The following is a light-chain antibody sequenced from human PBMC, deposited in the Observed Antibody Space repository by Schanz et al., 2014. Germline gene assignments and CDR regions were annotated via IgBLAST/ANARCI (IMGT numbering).Light chain of an antibody. CDR2: DVS. Sequence: QSALTQPPSASGAPGQSVTISCTGTSSDVGGYNYVSWYQQHPGKAPKLMIYDVSNRPSGVSNRFSGSKSANTASLTISGLQAEDEADYYCCSYAGSYTLVFGGGTKLTAL. V-gene: IGLV2-11*01. J-gene: IGLJ2*01. CDR3: CSYAGSYTLV. CDR1: SSDVGGYNY.